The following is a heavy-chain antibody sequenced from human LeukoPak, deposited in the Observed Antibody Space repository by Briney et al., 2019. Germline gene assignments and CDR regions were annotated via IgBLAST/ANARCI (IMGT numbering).Heavy chain of an antibody. CDR1: GFTFSSYS. CDR2: ISSSSSTI. D-gene: IGHD5-18*01. CDR3: ARVGDTAMVNGDFDY. J-gene: IGHJ4*02. V-gene: IGHV3-48*04. Sequence: PGGSLRLSCAASGFTFSSYSMNWVRQAPGKGLEWVSYISSSSSTIYYADSVKGRFTISRDNAKNSLYLQMNSLRAEDTAVYYCARVGDTAMVNGDFDYWGQGTLVTVSS.